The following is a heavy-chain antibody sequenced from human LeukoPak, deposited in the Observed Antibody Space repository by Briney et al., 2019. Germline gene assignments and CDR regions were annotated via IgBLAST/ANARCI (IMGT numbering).Heavy chain of an antibody. Sequence: ASVKVSCKASGYTFTSYGISWVRQAPGQGLEWMGWISAYNGNTNYAQKLQGRVTMTTDTSTSTAYMELRSLRSDDTAVYYCARAVTVTTSYWFDPWGQGTLVTVSS. J-gene: IGHJ5*02. CDR3: ARAVTVTTSYWFDP. V-gene: IGHV1-18*01. CDR2: ISAYNGNT. CDR1: GYTFTSYG. D-gene: IGHD4-17*01.